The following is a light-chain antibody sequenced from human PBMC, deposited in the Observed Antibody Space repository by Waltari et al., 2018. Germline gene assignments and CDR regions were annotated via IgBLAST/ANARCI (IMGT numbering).Light chain of an antibody. V-gene: IGKV2-28*01. CDR2: LGS. CDR3: MQALMTPTT. CDR1: QSLLPANGKDY. Sequence: EIIFTQSPLSLPVMPGEPASISCRPNQSLLPANGKDYADWAVLKARQSTRLLIPLGSNRSSGVPHRFIGIGADTDVTLRISRVEAADFGVYYCMQALMTPTTFGQGTTLEN. J-gene: IGKJ2*01.